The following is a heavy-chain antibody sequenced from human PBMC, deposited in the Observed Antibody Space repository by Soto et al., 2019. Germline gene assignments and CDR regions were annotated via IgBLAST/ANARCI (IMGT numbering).Heavy chain of an antibody. J-gene: IGHJ4*02. CDR2: VSPNGQGI. CDR3: AKDRDYPRDYFHY. CDR1: GFTLGRYG. Sequence: GSLRLSCAASGFTLGRYGMSWVRQAPGKGLEWVSAVSPNGQGIYYADSVRGRFTISRDFSKNTVFLHMDSLRAEDTAVYYCAKDRDYPRDYFHYWGQGTLVTVSS. V-gene: IGHV3-23*01. D-gene: IGHD3-10*01.